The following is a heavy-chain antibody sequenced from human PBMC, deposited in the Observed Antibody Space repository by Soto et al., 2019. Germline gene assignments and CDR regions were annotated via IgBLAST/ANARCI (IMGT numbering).Heavy chain of an antibody. V-gene: IGHV3-74*01. J-gene: IGHJ4*02. CDR1: GFTFISYW. CDR3: ASSLLTPFDY. Sequence: GGSLRLSCAASGFTFISYWMHWVRQAPGKGLVWVSRINSDGSSTFYADSVKGRFTISRDNAKNTLYLQMNSLRAEDTAVYYCASSLLTPFDYWDQGTLVTVSS. D-gene: IGHD7-27*01. CDR2: INSDGSST.